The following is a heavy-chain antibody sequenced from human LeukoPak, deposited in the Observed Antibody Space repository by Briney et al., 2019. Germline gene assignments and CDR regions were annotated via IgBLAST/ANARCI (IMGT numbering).Heavy chain of an antibody. CDR3: AKIPQPGEEYYYYYYYMDV. V-gene: IGHV3-23*01. CDR1: GFTFSSYA. Sequence: SGGSLRLSCAASGFTFSSYAMSWVRRAPRKGLEWVLAISGSGGSTYYADSVKGRFTISRDNSKNTLYLQMNSLRAEDETVYYCAKIPQPGEEYYYYYYYMDVWGKGTTVTVSS. D-gene: IGHD3-10*01. CDR2: ISGSGGST. J-gene: IGHJ6*03.